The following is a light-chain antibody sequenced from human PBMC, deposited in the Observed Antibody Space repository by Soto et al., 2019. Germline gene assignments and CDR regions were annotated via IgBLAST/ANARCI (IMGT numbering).Light chain of an antibody. Sequence: DIVMTQSPDSLAVSLGERATINCKSSQSVLYTSNNNNYLAWYQQKPGQPPKLLIYWASTRESGVPDRFSGSGSGTDFNLTISSLQAEDVAVYYCQQYYSTPLTFGQGTKVEIK. J-gene: IGKJ1*01. CDR2: WAS. V-gene: IGKV4-1*01. CDR1: QSVLYTSNNNNY. CDR3: QQYYSTPLT.